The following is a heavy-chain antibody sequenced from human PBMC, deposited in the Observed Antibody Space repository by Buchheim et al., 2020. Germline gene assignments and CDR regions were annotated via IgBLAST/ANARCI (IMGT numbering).Heavy chain of an antibody. Sequence: EVQLVESGGGLAQPGGSLRLSCAASGFTFSRHDMHWVRQATGKGLEWVSTIGTAGDPYYPVSVKGRFTISGADAKNSLHLQMNSLRAGDTAVYYCARGVDTYGQYYFDYWGQGIL. CDR3: ARGVDTYGQYYFDY. CDR1: GFTFSRHD. J-gene: IGHJ4*02. V-gene: IGHV3-13*05. D-gene: IGHD2-8*01. CDR2: IGTAGDP.